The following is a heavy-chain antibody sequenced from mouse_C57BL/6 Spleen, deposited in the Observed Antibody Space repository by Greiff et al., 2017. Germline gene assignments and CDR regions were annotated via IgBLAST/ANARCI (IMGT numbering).Heavy chain of an antibody. D-gene: IGHD3-2*02. CDR2: IYPGSGNT. V-gene: IGHV1-66*01. Sequence: VQLQQSGPELVKPGASVKISCKASGYSFTSYYIHWVKQRPGQGLEWIGWIYPGSGNTKYNEKFKGKATLTADTSSSTAYMQLSSLTSEDSAVYDCAREGSSGYFDDWGQGTTLTVSS. CDR1: GYSFTSYY. CDR3: AREGSSGYFDD. J-gene: IGHJ2*01.